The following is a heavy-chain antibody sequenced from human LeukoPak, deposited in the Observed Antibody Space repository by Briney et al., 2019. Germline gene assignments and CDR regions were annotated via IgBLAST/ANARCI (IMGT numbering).Heavy chain of an antibody. Sequence: GASVKVSCKASGYTFTGYYMHWVRQAPGQGLEGMGWINPNSGGTKYAQKFQGRVTMTRDTAISTASLELSRLRSDDTAVYYCARSPDPPSLADYLDVWGKGTTVTVSS. J-gene: IGHJ6*03. CDR2: INPNSGGT. CDR1: GYTFTGYY. CDR3: ARSPDPPSLADYLDV. V-gene: IGHV1-2*02.